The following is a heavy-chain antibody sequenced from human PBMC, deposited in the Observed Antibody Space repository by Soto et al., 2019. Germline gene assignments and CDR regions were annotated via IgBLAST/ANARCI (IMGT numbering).Heavy chain of an antibody. CDR2: IWYDGSNK. CDR3: ARAIFGGNSAFDY. V-gene: IGHV3-33*01. Sequence: PGGSLRLSCAASGFTFSSYGMHWVRQAPGKGLEWVAVIWYDGSNKYYADSVKGRFTISRDNSKNTLYLQMNSLRAEDTAVYYCARAIFGGNSAFDYWGQGTLVTVSS. D-gene: IGHD2-21*02. CDR1: GFTFSSYG. J-gene: IGHJ4*02.